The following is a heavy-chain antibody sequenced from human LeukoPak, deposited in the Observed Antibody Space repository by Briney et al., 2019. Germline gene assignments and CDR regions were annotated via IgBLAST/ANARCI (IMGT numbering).Heavy chain of an antibody. CDR1: GYTFTGYY. Sequence: ASVKVSCKASGYTFTGYYIHWVRQAPGQGLEWMGRINPNSGGTNYAQKFQGRVTMTRDTSISTAYMELSRLRSDDTAVYYCARDGEYCSSTSCYGHYYYYMDVWGKGITDTVSS. V-gene: IGHV1-2*06. CDR3: ARDGEYCSSTSCYGHYYYYMDV. D-gene: IGHD2-2*01. CDR2: INPNSGGT. J-gene: IGHJ6*03.